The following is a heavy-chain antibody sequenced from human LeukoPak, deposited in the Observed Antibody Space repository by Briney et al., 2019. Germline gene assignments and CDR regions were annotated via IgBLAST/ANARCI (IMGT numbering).Heavy chain of an antibody. Sequence: GGSLRLSCEASGFTFSDYNMNWVRQAPGKGLEWVAYITISTGIIYYADSVKGRFTISRDNAKNSLYLQMNSLRAEDTAVYYCARDPDSGSSWYGAIDYWGQGTLVTVSS. CDR1: GFTFSDYN. CDR3: ARDPDSGSSWYGAIDY. V-gene: IGHV3-48*01. D-gene: IGHD6-13*01. J-gene: IGHJ4*02. CDR2: ITISTGII.